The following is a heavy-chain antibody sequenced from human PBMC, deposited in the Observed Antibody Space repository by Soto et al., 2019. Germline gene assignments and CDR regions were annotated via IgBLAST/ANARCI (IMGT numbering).Heavy chain of an antibody. Sequence: QVQLVESGGGVVQPGRSLRLSCAASGFTFSSYAMHWVRQAPGKGLEWVAVISYDGSNKYYADSVKGRFTISRDNSKNTLYLQMNSLRAEDTAVYYCARDVVTMVRGVITYYYGMDVWGQGTTVTVSS. CDR1: GFTFSSYA. J-gene: IGHJ6*02. CDR3: ARDVVTMVRGVITYYYGMDV. D-gene: IGHD3-10*01. CDR2: ISYDGSNK. V-gene: IGHV3-30-3*01.